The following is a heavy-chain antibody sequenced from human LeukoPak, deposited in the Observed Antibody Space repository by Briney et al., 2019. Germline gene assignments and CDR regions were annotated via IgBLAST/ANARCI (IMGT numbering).Heavy chain of an antibody. CDR3: ARRRDGYNYDFDY. D-gene: IGHD5-24*01. V-gene: IGHV4-59*01. CDR1: GGPISSYY. J-gene: IGHJ4*02. Sequence: PSETLSLTCTVSGGPISSYYWSWIRQPPGKGLEWIGYIYYSGSTNYNPPLKSRVTISVDTSKNQFSLKLSSVTAADTAVYYCARRRDGYNYDFDYWGQGTLVTVSS. CDR2: IYYSGST.